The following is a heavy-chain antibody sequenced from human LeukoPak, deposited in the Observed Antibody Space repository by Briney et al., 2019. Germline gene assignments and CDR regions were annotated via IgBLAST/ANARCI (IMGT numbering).Heavy chain of an antibody. Sequence: SETLSLTCTVSGDSLSGDGYYWTWIRQHPGKGLELIGSIYYSGSAYYNPSLKSRLTISVDTSKNQFSLKLRSVTAADTAVYYCARHRASSSDYILWIDHWGQGTLVTVSS. J-gene: IGHJ4*02. D-gene: IGHD3-22*01. CDR2: IYYSGSA. V-gene: IGHV4-31*03. CDR3: ARHRASSSDYILWIDH. CDR1: GDSLSGDGYY.